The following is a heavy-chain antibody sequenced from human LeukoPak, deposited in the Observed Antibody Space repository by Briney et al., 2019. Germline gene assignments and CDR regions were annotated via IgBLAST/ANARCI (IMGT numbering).Heavy chain of an antibody. D-gene: IGHD6-13*01. CDR3: ARSHTSSSWYFDY. J-gene: IGHJ4*02. CDR2: ISSSSSYI. CDR1: GFTFSSYS. V-gene: IGHV3-21*01. Sequence: AGGSLRLSCAASGFTFSSYSMNWVRQAPGKGLEWVSSISSSSSYIYYADSVKGRFTISRDNAKNSLYLQMNSLRAEDTAVYYCARSHTSSSWYFDYWAREPWSPSPQ.